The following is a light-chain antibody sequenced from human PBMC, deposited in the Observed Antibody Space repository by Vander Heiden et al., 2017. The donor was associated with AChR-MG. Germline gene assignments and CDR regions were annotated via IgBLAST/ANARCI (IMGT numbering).Light chain of an antibody. CDR3: QQYGSSLFT. Sequence: EIVLTQSPGTLSLSPGERATLSCRASQSVDSRFLAWHQQKPGQAPRLLIYGTSNRATGIPDRFSVRGSGTDFTLTISRLEPEDFAVYYCQQYGSSLFTFGHGTKVDIK. CDR1: QSVDSRF. J-gene: IGKJ3*01. CDR2: GTS. V-gene: IGKV3-20*01.